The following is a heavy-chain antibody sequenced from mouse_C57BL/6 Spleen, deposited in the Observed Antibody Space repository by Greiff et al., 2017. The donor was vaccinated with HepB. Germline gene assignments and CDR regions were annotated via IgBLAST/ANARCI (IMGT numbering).Heavy chain of an antibody. D-gene: IGHD4-1*01. V-gene: IGHV5-12*01. CDR2: ISNGGGST. Sequence: EVQLMESGGGLVQPGGSLKLSCAASGFTFSDYYMYWVRQTPEKRLEWVAYISNGGGSTYYPDTVKGRFTISRDNAKNTLYLQMSRLKSEDTAMYYSARHLGPAWFAYWGQGTLVTVSA. CDR1: GFTFSDYY. CDR3: ARHLGPAWFAY. J-gene: IGHJ3*01.